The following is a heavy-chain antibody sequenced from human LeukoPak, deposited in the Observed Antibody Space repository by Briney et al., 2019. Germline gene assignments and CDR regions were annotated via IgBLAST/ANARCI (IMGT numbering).Heavy chain of an antibody. CDR2: MYYSGSA. Sequence: PSETLSLTCTVSGGSISSGDYYWSWIRQPPGKGLEWIAYMYYSGSAYYNPSLKSRVTMSADTSKNQLSLKLSSVTAADTAVYYCARPYYYDSRIDPWGQGTLVTVSS. J-gene: IGHJ5*02. V-gene: IGHV4-30-4*01. CDR3: ARPYYYDSRIDP. CDR1: GGSISSGDYY. D-gene: IGHD3-22*01.